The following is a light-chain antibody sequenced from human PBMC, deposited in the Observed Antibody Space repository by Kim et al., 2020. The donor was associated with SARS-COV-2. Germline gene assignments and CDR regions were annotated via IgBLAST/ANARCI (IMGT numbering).Light chain of an antibody. Sequence: PGKTARITCGGNNIGSKSVHWYQQKPGQAPVLVIYYDSERPSGIPERFSGSNSGNTATLTISRVEAGDEADYYCQVWDSSSDHPYVFGTGTKVTVL. CDR2: YDS. J-gene: IGLJ1*01. V-gene: IGLV3-21*04. CDR3: QVWDSSSDHPYV. CDR1: NIGSKS.